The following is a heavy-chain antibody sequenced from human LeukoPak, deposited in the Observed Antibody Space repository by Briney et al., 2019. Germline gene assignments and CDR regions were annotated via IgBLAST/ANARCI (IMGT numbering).Heavy chain of an antibody. Sequence: ASVKVSCKASGYTFTSYGISWVRQAPGQGLEWMGWISAYNGNTNYAQKLQGRVTMTTDTSTSTAYMELRSLRSDDTAVYYCARTKGLAVAATLYYFDYWGQGTLVTVSS. CDR2: ISAYNGNT. CDR1: GYTFTSYG. CDR3: ARTKGLAVAATLYYFDY. V-gene: IGHV1-18*01. J-gene: IGHJ4*02. D-gene: IGHD6-19*01.